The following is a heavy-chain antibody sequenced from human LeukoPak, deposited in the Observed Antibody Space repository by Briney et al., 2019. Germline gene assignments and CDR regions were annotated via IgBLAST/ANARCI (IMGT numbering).Heavy chain of an antibody. CDR1: GFPFSNHW. Sequence: GSLNLSCEASGFPFSNHWMHWVRQAPGKGLVWVSVISKDGSTSIYADSVKGRFTISRDNSKNTLYLQMNSLRAEDTAVYYCARDGYYYGSDLDYWGQGTLVTVSS. CDR3: ARDGYYYGSDLDY. J-gene: IGHJ4*02. D-gene: IGHD3-10*01. V-gene: IGHV3-74*01. CDR2: ISKDGSTS.